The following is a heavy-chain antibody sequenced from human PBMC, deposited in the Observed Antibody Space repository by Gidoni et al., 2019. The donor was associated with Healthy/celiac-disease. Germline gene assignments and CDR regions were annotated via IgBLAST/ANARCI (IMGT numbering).Heavy chain of an antibody. J-gene: IGHJ3*02. CDR1: GFTCSCYA. CDR2: ISGSGGST. Sequence: EVQLLASGGGLVQPGGSLRLSCAASGFTCSCYAMSWLRQAPGKGLEWVSAISGSGGSTYYADSVKGRFTISRDNSKNTLYLQMNSLRAEDTAVYYCAKFSYYYDSSGYYGASDDAFDIWGQGTMVTVSS. D-gene: IGHD3-22*01. V-gene: IGHV3-23*01. CDR3: AKFSYYYDSSGYYGASDDAFDI.